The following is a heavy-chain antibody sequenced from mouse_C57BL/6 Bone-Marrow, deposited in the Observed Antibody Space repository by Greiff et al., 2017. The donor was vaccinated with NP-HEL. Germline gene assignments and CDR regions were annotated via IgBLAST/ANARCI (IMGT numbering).Heavy chain of an antibody. CDR3: ARGLLTCFDV. J-gene: IGHJ1*03. Sequence: VQLQQSGAELVKPGASVKMSCKASGYTFTSYWITWVKQRPGQGLEWIGDIYPGSGSTNYNEKFKSKATLTVDTSSSTAYMQLSSLTSEDSAVYYCARGLLTCFDVWGTGTTVTVSS. D-gene: IGHD2-3*01. CDR2: IYPGSGST. CDR1: GYTFTSYW. V-gene: IGHV1-55*01.